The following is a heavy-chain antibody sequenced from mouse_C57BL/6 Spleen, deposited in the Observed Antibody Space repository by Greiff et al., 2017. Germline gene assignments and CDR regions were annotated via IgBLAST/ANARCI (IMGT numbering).Heavy chain of an antibody. J-gene: IGHJ1*03. Sequence: VQLQQPGAELVKPGASVKLSCKASGYTFTSYWMHWVKQRPGQGLEWIGMLHPSDSSTNYNQKFKGKATLTVDNSSSTAYMHLSSLTSEESAVYYCAMNYYGSSGYFDVWGKGTTVTVSS. CDR1: GYTFTSYW. V-gene: IGHV1-74*01. CDR3: AMNYYGSSGYFDV. CDR2: LHPSDSST. D-gene: IGHD1-1*01.